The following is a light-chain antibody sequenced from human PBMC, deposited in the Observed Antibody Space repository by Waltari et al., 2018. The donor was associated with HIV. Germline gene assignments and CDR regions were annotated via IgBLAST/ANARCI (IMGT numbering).Light chain of an antibody. CDR1: GSDVGSQNS. J-gene: IGLJ1*01. CDR2: EVR. Sequence: QSALTQPPSASGSPGQSVTISCTATGSDVGSQNSFTWYQHHPGKAPKLIIYEVRKRPSGVPDRFSGSKSGNTASLTVSGLQAEDEADYYCSSYAGSYTYVFGTGTRLTVL. CDR3: SSYAGSYTYV. V-gene: IGLV2-8*01.